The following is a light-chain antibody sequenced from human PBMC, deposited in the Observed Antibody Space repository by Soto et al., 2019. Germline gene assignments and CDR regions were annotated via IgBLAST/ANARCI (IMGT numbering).Light chain of an antibody. J-gene: IGKJ5*01. Sequence: EIVLTQSPGTLSLSPGERATLYCRASQSVSSNHLAWYQQKPGQAPRLLIYGGSSRATGIPVRFSGSGSGTEFTLTISSLQSEDFAIYYCQQYNNWPPTTFGQGTRLEIK. CDR2: GGS. V-gene: IGKV3D-15*01. CDR1: QSVSSN. CDR3: QQYNNWPPTT.